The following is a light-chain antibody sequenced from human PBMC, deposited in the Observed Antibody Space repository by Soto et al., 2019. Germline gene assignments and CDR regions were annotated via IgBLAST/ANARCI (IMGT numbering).Light chain of an antibody. V-gene: IGKV1-5*01. CDR3: QETNYHT. Sequence: DIQMTQSPSTLSASLGDRVTITCRASQSISNCLAWYQQKPGKAPKLLISGASSLQSGVPSRFSGSASGTEFTLTISSLQPDDLATYYCQETNYHTFGQGTRLEIK. CDR2: GAS. CDR1: QSISNC. J-gene: IGKJ5*01.